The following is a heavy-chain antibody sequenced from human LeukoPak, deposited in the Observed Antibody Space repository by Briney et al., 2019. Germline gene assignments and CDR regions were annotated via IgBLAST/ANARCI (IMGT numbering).Heavy chain of an antibody. J-gene: IGHJ5*01. D-gene: IGHD3-3*01. CDR3: AKDWSTDWSNWFDS. CDR1: GFTFSSYG. Sequence: SGGSLRLSCAASGFTFSSYGMHWVRQAPGKGVEWGAFTRSDGSNKHYGASVQGRFTISRDNSRNTLYLQMNSLRVEDTAMYYCAKDWSTDWSNWFDSWGPGSLVTVSS. CDR2: TRSDGSNK. V-gene: IGHV3-30*02.